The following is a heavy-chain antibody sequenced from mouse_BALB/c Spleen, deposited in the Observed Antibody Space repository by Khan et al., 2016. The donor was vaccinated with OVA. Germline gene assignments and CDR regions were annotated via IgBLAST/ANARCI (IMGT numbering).Heavy chain of an antibody. V-gene: IGHV3-2*02. CDR2: ISYSGST. J-gene: IGHJ2*01. D-gene: IGHD1-2*01. CDR1: GYSITSGYG. Sequence: EVQLQESGPGLVKPSQSLSLTCTVTGYSITSGYGWNWIRQFPGNTLEWMGYISYSGSTNSNPSLKSRISITRDTAKNQFFLQWNSVTTEDTATYYCARTARIKYWGQGTTLTVSS. CDR3: ARTARIKY.